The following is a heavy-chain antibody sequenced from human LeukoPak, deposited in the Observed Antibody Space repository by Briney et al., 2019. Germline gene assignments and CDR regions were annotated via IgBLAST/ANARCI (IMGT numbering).Heavy chain of an antibody. J-gene: IGHJ4*02. V-gene: IGHV3-48*03. D-gene: IGHD3-10*01. CDR3: ARDHMIRGVVSRQGVDY. CDR1: GFAFSNYE. Sequence: GGSLRLSCAASGFAFSNYELNWVRQAPGKGLEWLSYISSSGGGVYYADSVKGRFTISRDNAKNSLFLQLNSLRAEDTAIYYCARDHMIRGVVSRQGVDYWGQGTLVTVSS. CDR2: ISSSGGGV.